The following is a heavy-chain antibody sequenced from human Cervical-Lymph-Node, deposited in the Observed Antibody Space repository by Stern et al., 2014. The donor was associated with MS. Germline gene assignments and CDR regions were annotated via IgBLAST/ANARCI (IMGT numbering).Heavy chain of an antibody. CDR1: GFTFSDYY. V-gene: IGHV3-11*01. CDR3: ARDPGGGDYFDS. J-gene: IGHJ4*02. D-gene: IGHD2-21*01. CDR2: ISSRCSAI. Sequence: QVQLVQSGGGLVKPGGSLRLSCAASGFTFSDYYMAWIRQAPGKGLEWHSYISSRCSAIYSSDSVECLFPISRDNAKNSLYLQISSLRADDTAVYYCARDPGGGDYFDSWGQGTLVTVSS.